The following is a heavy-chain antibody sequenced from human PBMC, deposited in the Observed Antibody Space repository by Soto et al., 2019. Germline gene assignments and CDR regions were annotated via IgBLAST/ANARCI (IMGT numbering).Heavy chain of an antibody. V-gene: IGHV3-30*18. D-gene: IGHD1-26*01. CDR3: AKDSGKYYFDY. CDR1: GFTFSSYG. CDR2: ISYDGSNK. Sequence: QVQLVESGGGVVQPGRSLRLSCAASGFTFSSYGMHWVRQAPGKGLEWVAVISYDGSNKYYADSVKGRFTISRDNSKNTLYLHMNSLSAEDTAVYYCAKDSGKYYFDYWGQGTLVTVSS. J-gene: IGHJ4*02.